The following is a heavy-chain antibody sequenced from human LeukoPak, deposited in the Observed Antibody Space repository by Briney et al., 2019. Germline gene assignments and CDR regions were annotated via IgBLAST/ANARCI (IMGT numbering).Heavy chain of an antibody. Sequence: SETLSLTCSVSGDSICSGSFYWSWIRQPAGRGLEWIGRIYPSGSTNYNPSLKSRVPISLDTSKNQFSLKLSSVTAADTALYYCARDVLAAPGTFDYWGQGALVTVSS. CDR3: ARDVLAAPGTFDY. D-gene: IGHD6-13*01. CDR2: IYPSGST. V-gene: IGHV4-61*02. CDR1: GDSICSGSFY. J-gene: IGHJ4*02.